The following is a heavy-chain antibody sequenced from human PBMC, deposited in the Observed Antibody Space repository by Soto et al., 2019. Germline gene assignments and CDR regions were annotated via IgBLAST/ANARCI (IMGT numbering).Heavy chain of an antibody. J-gene: IGHJ6*02. V-gene: IGHV3-15*01. CDR2: IKSKTDGGTT. CDR3: TASAPKYYDFWSGYYTGGMDV. D-gene: IGHD3-3*01. CDR1: GFTFSNAW. Sequence: PVGSLRLSCAASGFTFSNAWMSWVRQAPGKGLEWVGRIKSKTDGGTTDYAAPVKGRFTISRDDSKNTLYLQMNSPKTEDTAVYYCTASAPKYYDFWSGYYTGGMDVWGQGTTVTVSS.